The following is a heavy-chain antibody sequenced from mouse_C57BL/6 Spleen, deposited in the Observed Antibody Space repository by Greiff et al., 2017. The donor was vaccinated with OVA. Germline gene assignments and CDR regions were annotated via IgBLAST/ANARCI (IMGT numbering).Heavy chain of an antibody. V-gene: IGHV1-55*01. CDR2: IYPGSGST. Sequence: QVQLKQPGAELVKPGASVKMSCKASGYTFTSYWITWVKQRPGQGLEWIGDIYPGSGSTNYNEKFKSKATLTVDTSSSTAYMQLSSLTSEDSAVYYCAREEDYGNGGSDDWGQGTTLTVSS. J-gene: IGHJ2*01. CDR3: AREEDYGNGGSDD. D-gene: IGHD2-1*01. CDR1: GYTFTSYW.